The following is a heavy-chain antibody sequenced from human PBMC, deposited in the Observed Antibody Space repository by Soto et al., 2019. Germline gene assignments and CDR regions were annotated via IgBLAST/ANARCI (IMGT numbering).Heavy chain of an antibody. CDR3: ARGEGAVLRYFARNWFDP. V-gene: IGHV4-39*01. D-gene: IGHD3-9*01. J-gene: IGHJ5*02. Sequence: SETLSLTCTVSGGSISSSSYYWGWIRQPPGKGLEWIGSIYYSGSTYYNPSLKSRVTISVDTSKNQFSLKLSSVTAADTAVYYCARGEGAVLRYFARNWFDPWGQGTLVTVSS. CDR1: GGSISSSSYY. CDR2: IYYSGST.